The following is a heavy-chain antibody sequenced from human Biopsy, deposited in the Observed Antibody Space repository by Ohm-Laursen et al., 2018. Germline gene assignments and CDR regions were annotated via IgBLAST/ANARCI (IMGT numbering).Heavy chain of an antibody. D-gene: IGHD6-19*01. Sequence: GTLSLTCSVSSGSISSYYWSWIRQPTGQGLEWIGYIDYRGSTKYNPSLRSRVTMSIDTSRNQFSLKLSSVTAADTAVYYCATTTMDTSGWFGNYFDSWGQGTLVTVSA. CDR2: IDYRGST. V-gene: IGHV4-59*08. CDR1: SGSISSYY. J-gene: IGHJ4*02. CDR3: ATTTMDTSGWFGNYFDS.